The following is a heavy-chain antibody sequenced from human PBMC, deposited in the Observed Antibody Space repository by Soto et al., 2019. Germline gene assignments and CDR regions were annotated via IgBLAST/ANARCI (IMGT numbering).Heavy chain of an antibody. V-gene: IGHV4-59*01. CDR1: GGSISSYY. J-gene: IGHJ6*02. CDR2: IYYSGST. CDR3: ARGYGDYYYGMDV. D-gene: IGHD4-17*01. Sequence: PSETLSLTCTVSGGSISSYYWSWIRQPPGKGLEWIGYIYYSGSTNYTPSFKSRVPISVATSKNQFSLKLSFLTAADTAVYYCARGYGDYYYGMDVWGQGTTVAV.